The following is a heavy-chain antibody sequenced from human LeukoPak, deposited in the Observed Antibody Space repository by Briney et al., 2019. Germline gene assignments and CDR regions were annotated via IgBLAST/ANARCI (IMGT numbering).Heavy chain of an antibody. CDR2: ISAQHGQT. CDR1: GYSENFYG. J-gene: IGHJ4*02. D-gene: IGHD2-8*01. CDR3: AGSLGYCTSNVCYLKH. V-gene: IGHV1-18*01. Sequence: GASVKVSCKTSGYSENFYGITWVRQVAGQGLEWMGWISAQHGQTEYAPNSQDRVTMTTDTYTNTAYIELRSLRSDDTAVYYCAGSLGYCTSNVCYLKHGGQGTLVTVSS.